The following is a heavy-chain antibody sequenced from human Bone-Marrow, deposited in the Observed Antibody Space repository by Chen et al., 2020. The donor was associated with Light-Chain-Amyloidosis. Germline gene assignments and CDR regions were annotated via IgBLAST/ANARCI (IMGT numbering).Heavy chain of an antibody. CDR1: GFAFSSYA. CDR3: AKDISYDDILPGYPADAFDI. J-gene: IGHJ3*02. Sequence: EVQLVESGGGLLQRGGSLRLSCAASGFAFSSYAMSWVRQAPGKGVEWVATMSGSGGSRFYGDSVKGRLTISRDNSKNALFLQMNSLRAEDTAVYYCAKDISYDDILPGYPADAFDIWGQGTMVTVSS. D-gene: IGHD3-9*01. CDR2: MSGSGGSR. V-gene: IGHV3-23*04.